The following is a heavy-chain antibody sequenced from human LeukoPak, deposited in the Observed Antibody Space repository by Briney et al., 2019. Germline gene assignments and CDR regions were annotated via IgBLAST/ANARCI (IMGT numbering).Heavy chain of an antibody. V-gene: IGHV4-39*01. CDR3: ARPRQGDYYFDY. CDR1: GGSLSSSSYY. D-gene: IGHD2-21*02. Sequence: SETLSLTCTVSGGSLSSSSYYWGWIRQPPGKGLEWIGSIYYSRNTYYNPSLKTRVTISVDTSKNQFSLKLSSVTAADTAVYYCARPRQGDYYFDYWGQGTLVTVSS. J-gene: IGHJ4*02. CDR2: IYYSRNT.